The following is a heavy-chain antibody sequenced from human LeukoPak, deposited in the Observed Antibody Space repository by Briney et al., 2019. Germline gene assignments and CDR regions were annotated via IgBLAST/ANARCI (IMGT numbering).Heavy chain of an antibody. V-gene: IGHV3-21*01. CDR2: ISSRSSYI. D-gene: IGHD2-21*01. CDR1: GFTFSPYN. CDR3: ARGGGYCGGDCYGIDY. Sequence: GGSLRLSCAASGFTFSPYNMNWVRQAPGKGLEWVSAISSRSSYIYYADSVKGRFTISRDSAKNSLYLQMNSLRAEDTAVYYCARGGGYCGGDCYGIDYWGQGTLVTVSS. J-gene: IGHJ4*02.